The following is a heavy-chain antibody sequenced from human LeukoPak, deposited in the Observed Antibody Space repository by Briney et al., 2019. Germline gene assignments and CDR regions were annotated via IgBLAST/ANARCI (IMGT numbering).Heavy chain of an antibody. CDR1: GYTFTAYY. D-gene: IGHD6-13*01. J-gene: IGHJ4*02. CDR2: VNPFSGGT. Sequence: ASVKVSCKASGYTFTAYYIHWLRQAPGQGLEWMGWVNPFSGGTIPAQKFQDRVTMTKDTSINTAYMGLSSLRSDDTAVYYCARVKDSSSWHYFYFWGQGTLGTVSS. V-gene: IGHV1-2*02. CDR3: ARVKDSSSWHYFYF.